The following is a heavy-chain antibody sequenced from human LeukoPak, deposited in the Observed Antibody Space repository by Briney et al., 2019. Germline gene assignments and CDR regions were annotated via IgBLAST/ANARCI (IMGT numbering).Heavy chain of an antibody. D-gene: IGHD6-13*01. CDR1: GFTFSSYS. J-gene: IGHJ6*02. Sequence: GGSLRLSCAASGFTFSSYSMNWVCQAPGKGLEWVSSISSSSSYIYYADSVKGRFTISRDNAKNSLYLQMNSLRAEDTAVYYCARPIAAGSYYYGMDVWGQGTTVTVSS. V-gene: IGHV3-21*01. CDR3: ARPIAAGSYYYGMDV. CDR2: ISSSSSYI.